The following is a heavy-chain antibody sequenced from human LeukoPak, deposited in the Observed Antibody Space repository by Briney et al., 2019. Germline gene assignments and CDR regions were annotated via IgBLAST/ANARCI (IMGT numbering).Heavy chain of an antibody. CDR2: ISDYNGNT. D-gene: IGHD6-13*01. CDR1: GYTFISYG. J-gene: IGHJ6*03. CDR3: ARDKAGYSSLMDV. V-gene: IGHV1-18*01. Sequence: ASVKVPCKTSGYTFISYGISWVRQAPGQGLEWMGWISDYNGNTNYAQKFQGRVTMTTDTSTSTAYMELRGLRSDDTAVYYCARDKAGYSSLMDVWGKGTTVTISS.